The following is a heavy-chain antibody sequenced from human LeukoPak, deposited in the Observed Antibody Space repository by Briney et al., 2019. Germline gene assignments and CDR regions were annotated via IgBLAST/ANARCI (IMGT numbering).Heavy chain of an antibody. CDR3: ARGRPTTSIAAAGVNWFDR. Sequence: SVKVSYKASGGTFSIYAISGVRQAPGQGREGRGGSIPIFGTENYTQKFQVRVTITADKSTSTAYLELSSLRSEDTAVYYCARGRPTTSIAAAGVNWFDRWGQGTLVTVSS. D-gene: IGHD6-13*01. CDR2: SIPIFGTE. CDR1: GGTFSIYA. V-gene: IGHV1-69*06. J-gene: IGHJ5*02.